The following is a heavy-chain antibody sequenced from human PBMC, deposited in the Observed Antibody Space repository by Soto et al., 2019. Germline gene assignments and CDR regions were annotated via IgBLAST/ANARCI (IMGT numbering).Heavy chain of an antibody. J-gene: IGHJ4*02. CDR1: GFTVSRYD. D-gene: IGHD5-12*01. CDR3: VRVLYDSGVVDF. CDR2: IQTGGAT. V-gene: IGHV3-53*01. Sequence: HLVESGGGLFLAGGSTRLSCLASGFTVSRYDMAWVRQAPGKGLEWASIIQTGGATYYTDSAQGRFTISRDNSRNTVYLQMSSLRVEDTGVYSCVRVLYDSGVVDFWGQGSPITVS.